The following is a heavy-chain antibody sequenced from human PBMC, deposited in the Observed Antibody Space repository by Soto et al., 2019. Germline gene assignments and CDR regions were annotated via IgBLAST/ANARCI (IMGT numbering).Heavy chain of an antibody. CDR2: IKQDGSEK. CDR1: GFTFSSYW. Sequence: PGGSLRLSCAASGFTFSSYWMSWVRQAPGKGLEWVANIKQDGSEKYYVDSVKGRFTISRDNAKNSLYLQMNSLRAEDTAVYYCATEDFDWLFAVDYWGQGTLVTVSS. CDR3: ATEDFDWLFAVDY. V-gene: IGHV3-7*01. D-gene: IGHD3-9*01. J-gene: IGHJ4*02.